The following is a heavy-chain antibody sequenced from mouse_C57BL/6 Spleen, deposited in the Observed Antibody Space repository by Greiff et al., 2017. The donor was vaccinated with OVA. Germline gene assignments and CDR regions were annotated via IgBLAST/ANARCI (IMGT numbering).Heavy chain of an antibody. CDR1: GYTFTSYW. CDR2: INPSNGGT. V-gene: IGHV1-53*01. CDR3: ARGIYYYGSSYWYFDV. Sequence: QVQLQQPGTELVKPGASVKLSCKASGYTFTSYWIHWVKQRPGQGLEWIGNINPSNGGTNYNEKFKSKATLTVDKSSSTAYMQLSSLTSEDSAVYYCARGIYYYGSSYWYFDVWGTGTTVTVSS. J-gene: IGHJ1*03. D-gene: IGHD1-1*01.